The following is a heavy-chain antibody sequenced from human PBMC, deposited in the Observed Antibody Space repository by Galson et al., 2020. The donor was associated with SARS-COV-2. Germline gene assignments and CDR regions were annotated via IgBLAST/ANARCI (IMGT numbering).Heavy chain of an antibody. CDR2: ISSNSRPI. D-gene: IGHD3-10*01. CDR3: ARGFWFGESAYSFDI. Sequence: KSGGSLRLSCAASGFTFSSNSMHWVRQAPGKGLEWVSSISSNSRPITTADSVNERLTISRDNAKNSLYLQMHGLRAEDTAVYYCARGFWFGESAYSFDIWGQGTMVTVSS. J-gene: IGHJ3*02. V-gene: IGHV3-21*01. CDR1: GFTFSSNS.